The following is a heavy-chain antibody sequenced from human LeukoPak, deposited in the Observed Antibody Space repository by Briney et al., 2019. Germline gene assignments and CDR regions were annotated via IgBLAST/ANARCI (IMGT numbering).Heavy chain of an antibody. V-gene: IGHV1-46*01. D-gene: IGHD3-16*01. CDR1: GYTFTSYY. Sequence: ASVKVSCKASGYTFTSYYMHWVRQAPGQGLEWMGIINPSGGSTSYAQKFQGRVTMTRDMSTSTVYMELSSLRSDDTAVYYCARVEGITFGGVEVDYWGQGTLVTVSS. CDR2: INPSGGST. CDR3: ARVEGITFGGVEVDY. J-gene: IGHJ4*02.